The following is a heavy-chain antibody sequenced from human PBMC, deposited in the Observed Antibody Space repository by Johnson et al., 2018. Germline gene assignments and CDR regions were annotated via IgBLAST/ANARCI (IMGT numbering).Heavy chain of an antibody. CDR1: GFTFSSYA. Sequence: VQLVQSGGGLVQPGGSLTLSCAASGFTFSSYAMSWVRQAPGKGLEWVSTISGSGDTSTYYADSVKGRFTISRDNSKNTLYLQMNSLRAEDTAVYYCARVGGEYFQHWGQGTLVTVSS. J-gene: IGHJ1*01. CDR2: ISGSGDTST. CDR3: ARVGGEYFQH. V-gene: IGHV3-23*04.